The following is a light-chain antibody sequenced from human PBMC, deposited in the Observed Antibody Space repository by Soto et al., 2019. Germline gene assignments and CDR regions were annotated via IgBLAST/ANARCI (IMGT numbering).Light chain of an antibody. J-gene: IGKJ2*01. CDR2: WAS. CDR1: QSHLANCNNKNC. CDR3: QHFFSPPFP. V-gene: IGKV4-1*01. Sequence: DIVMTQSPDSLAVSLGERATINCKSSQSHLANCNNKNCLAWYQHKPGQPPKMLILWASTRESGVPDRFSGSESGTDFTLTISSLQAEDAAVYYCQHFFSPPFPFGQGTKLEIK.